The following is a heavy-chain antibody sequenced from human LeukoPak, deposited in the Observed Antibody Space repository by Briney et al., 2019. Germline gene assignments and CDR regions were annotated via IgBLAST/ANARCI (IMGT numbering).Heavy chain of an antibody. V-gene: IGHV3-49*04. CDR1: VFTFGDHA. J-gene: IGHJ6*02. D-gene: IGHD5-18*01. CDR2: IRSKTYGGTT. CDR3: TRGPLQQWLYYGMDV. Sequence: SVRLSCTASVFTFGDHAMSWVGQAPGKGLEGVGFIRSKTYGGTTEYAPSVKGRFNISRDDYKSIAYLQMNSMKAEDTAVYYCTRGPLQQWLYYGMDVWGQGTTVTVSS.